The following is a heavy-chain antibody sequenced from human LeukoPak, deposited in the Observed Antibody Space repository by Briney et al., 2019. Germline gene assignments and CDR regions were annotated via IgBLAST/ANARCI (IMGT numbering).Heavy chain of an antibody. Sequence: PSETLSLTCTVSGGSISSYYWSWIRQPPGKGLEWIGYIDYSGSTNYNPSLRSRVTISVDKSKNQFSLKVRSVTAADTAVYYRARLNGGYWGQGTLVTVSS. CDR2: IDYSGST. CDR3: ARLNGGY. V-gene: IGHV4-59*08. D-gene: IGHD1-1*01. J-gene: IGHJ4*02. CDR1: GGSISSYY.